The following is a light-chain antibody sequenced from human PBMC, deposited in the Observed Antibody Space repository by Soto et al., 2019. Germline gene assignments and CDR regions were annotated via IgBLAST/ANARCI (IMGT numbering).Light chain of an antibody. V-gene: IGKV3-11*01. CDR2: HAS. J-gene: IGKJ5*01. Sequence: EIVLTQSPATLSLSPGERATLSCRASQSVSSYLAWYQQKPGQAPRLLIYHASNRATGIPARFSGSGSGTHFTLTISSLEPEDFALYYCQQRSNWPQVTFGQGTRLEIK. CDR1: QSVSSY. CDR3: QQRSNWPQVT.